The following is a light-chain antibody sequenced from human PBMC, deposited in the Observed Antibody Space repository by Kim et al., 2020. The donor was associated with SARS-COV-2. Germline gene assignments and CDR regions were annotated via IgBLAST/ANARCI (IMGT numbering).Light chain of an antibody. J-gene: IGKJ2*01. CDR2: GAS. V-gene: IGKV3-20*01. Sequence: PGESATLSCRTSETVSSSYIAWYRQRPGQPPSLLIYGASRRATGIPDRFSGSGSGTDFSLTISRLEPEDFVVYYCQQYGASVYTFGQGTKLE. CDR1: ETVSSSY. CDR3: QQYGASVYT.